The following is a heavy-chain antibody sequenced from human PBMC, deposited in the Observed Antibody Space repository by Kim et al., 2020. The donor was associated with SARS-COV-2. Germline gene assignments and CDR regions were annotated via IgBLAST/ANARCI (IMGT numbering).Heavy chain of an antibody. Sequence: ASVKVSCKASGYTFTSYYMHWVRQAPGQGLEWMGIINPSGGSTSYAQKFQGRVTMTRDTSTSTVYMELSSLRSEDTAVYYCARGMYSSRHYYYYGMDVWGQGTTVTVSS. D-gene: IGHD6-13*01. V-gene: IGHV1-46*01. CDR2: INPSGGST. CDR3: ARGMYSSRHYYYYGMDV. J-gene: IGHJ6*02. CDR1: GYTFTSYY.